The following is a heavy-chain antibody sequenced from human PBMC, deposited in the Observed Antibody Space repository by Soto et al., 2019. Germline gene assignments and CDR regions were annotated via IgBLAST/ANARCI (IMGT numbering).Heavy chain of an antibody. Sequence: EVQLVESGGGLVQPGGSLRLSCAASGFTFSSYSMNWVRQAPGKGLEWVSYISSSSSTIYYADSVKGRFTISRDNAKNSLYLQMNSLRAEDTAVYYCARHVDTAMVTTQQILYYYYMDVWGKGTTVTVSS. J-gene: IGHJ6*03. CDR2: ISSSSSTI. CDR1: GFTFSSYS. D-gene: IGHD5-18*01. V-gene: IGHV3-48*01. CDR3: ARHVDTAMVTTQQILYYYYMDV.